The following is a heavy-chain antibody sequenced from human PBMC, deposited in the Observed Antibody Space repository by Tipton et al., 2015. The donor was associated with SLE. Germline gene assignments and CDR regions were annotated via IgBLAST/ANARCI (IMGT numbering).Heavy chain of an antibody. CDR1: GGSFSGYY. CDR3: ARGIEDRGYYYYMDV. V-gene: IGHV4-34*01. Sequence: LRLSCAVYGGSFSGYYWSWIRQPPGKGLEWIGEINHSGSTNYNPSLKSRVTISVDTSKNQFSLKLSSVTAADTAVYYCARGIEDRGYYYYMDVWVKGTTVTVSS. D-gene: IGHD2-15*01. CDR2: INHSGST. J-gene: IGHJ6*03.